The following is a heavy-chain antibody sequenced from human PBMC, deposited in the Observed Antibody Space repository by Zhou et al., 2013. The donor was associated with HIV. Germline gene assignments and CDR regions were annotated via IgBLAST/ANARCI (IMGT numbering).Heavy chain of an antibody. CDR3: ARGFIAAAGTPPIHFDY. CDR1: GYTFPDYD. CDR2: MNPNSGNT. Sequence: QVQLVQSGTEVQKPGTSVKVSCKASGYTFPDYDINWVRQATGQGLEWMGWMNPNSGNTGYARKFQGRLTMTTNTSISTAFMELRSLRSEDTAIYFCARGFIAAAGTPPIHFDYWGPGTVVTVSA. V-gene: IGHV1-8*01. J-gene: IGHJ4*02. D-gene: IGHD6-13*01.